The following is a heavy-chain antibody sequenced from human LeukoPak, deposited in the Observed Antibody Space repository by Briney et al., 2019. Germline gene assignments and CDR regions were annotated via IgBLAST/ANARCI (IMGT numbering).Heavy chain of an antibody. CDR3: AKLSYDILTYSPYYYYMDV. V-gene: IGHV3-23*02. CDR2: ISGSGNT. CDR1: GFTFSSYA. J-gene: IGHJ6*03. Sequence: PGGSLRLSCAASGFTFSSYAMTWVRQAPGKGLEWVSAISGSGNTYDVDSVKGRFIISRDNSENTLYLQMNNLRVEDTAVYYCAKLSYDILTYSPYYYYMDVWGKGTTVTVSS. D-gene: IGHD3-9*01.